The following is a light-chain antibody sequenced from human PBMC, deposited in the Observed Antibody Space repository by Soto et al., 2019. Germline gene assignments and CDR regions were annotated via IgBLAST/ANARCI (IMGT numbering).Light chain of an antibody. V-gene: IGKV1-39*01. J-gene: IGKJ3*01. Sequence: DIQMTQSPSSLSASVGDRVTITCRASQSINTYLNWYQQKPGKAPKLLIFAASSLQSGVPSRFSGSGSGTDFTLTISSLQADDFATYYCQQSYIMPFTFGPGTKVDIK. CDR2: AAS. CDR1: QSINTY. CDR3: QQSYIMPFT.